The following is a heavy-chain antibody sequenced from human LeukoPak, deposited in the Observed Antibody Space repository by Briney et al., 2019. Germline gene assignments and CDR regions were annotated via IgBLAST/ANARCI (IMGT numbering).Heavy chain of an antibody. V-gene: IGHV3-7*02. Sequence: PGGSLRLSCAASGFTFRNYWMNWVRQAPGKGLEWVANINEDGSEKNYVDSVKGRFTTSRDNARNSLSLQMNSLRSEDTAVYYCATYKNQPHTPFFDFWGQGALVTVSA. D-gene: IGHD1-1*01. CDR2: INEDGSEK. CDR3: ATYKNQPHTPFFDF. CDR1: GFTFRNYW. J-gene: IGHJ4*02.